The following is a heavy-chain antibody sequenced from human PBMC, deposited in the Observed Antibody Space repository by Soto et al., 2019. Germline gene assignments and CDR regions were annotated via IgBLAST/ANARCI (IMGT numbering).Heavy chain of an antibody. D-gene: IGHD2-15*01. Sequence: PGGSLRLSCAASGFTFASYAMSWVRQAPGKGLEWVSTISGSGDNTFYADSVRGRFTISRDNSKITLYLQMNSLRAEDTAVYYCAKGRGYCSGGSCYSDYWGQGTLVTVSS. J-gene: IGHJ4*02. CDR1: GFTFASYA. CDR2: ISGSGDNT. CDR3: AKGRGYCSGGSCYSDY. V-gene: IGHV3-23*01.